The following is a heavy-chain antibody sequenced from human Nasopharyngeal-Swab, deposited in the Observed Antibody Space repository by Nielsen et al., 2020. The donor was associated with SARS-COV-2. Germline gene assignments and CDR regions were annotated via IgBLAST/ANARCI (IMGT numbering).Heavy chain of an antibody. CDR2: MYYSGST. J-gene: IGHJ6*03. D-gene: IGHD3-10*01. CDR3: ARLTVLLWFGEPTYMDV. Sequence: SETLSLTCTVSGGSISSYYWSWVRQPPGKGMEWIGYMYYSGSTNYNPSLKSRVTISVDTSKNQFSLKLSSVTAADTAVYYCARLTVLLWFGEPTYMDVWGKGTTVTVSS. CDR1: GGSISSYY. V-gene: IGHV4-59*01.